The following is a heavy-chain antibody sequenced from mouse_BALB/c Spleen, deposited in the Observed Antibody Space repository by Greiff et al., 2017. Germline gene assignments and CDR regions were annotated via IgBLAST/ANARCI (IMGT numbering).Heavy chain of an antibody. Sequence: EVQVVESGGGLVQPGGSRKLSCAASGFTFSSFGMHWVRQAPEKGLEWVAYISSGSSTIYYADTVKGRFTISRDNPKNTLFLQMTSLRSEDTAMYYCARDYGSSWFAYWGQGTTLTVSS. V-gene: IGHV5-17*02. CDR1: GFTFSSFG. D-gene: IGHD1-1*01. CDR3: ARDYGSSWFAY. J-gene: IGHJ2*01. CDR2: ISSGSSTI.